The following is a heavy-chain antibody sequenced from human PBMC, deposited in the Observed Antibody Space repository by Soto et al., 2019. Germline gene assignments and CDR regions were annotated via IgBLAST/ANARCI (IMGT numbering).Heavy chain of an antibody. CDR2: ISYDGSNK. J-gene: IGHJ5*02. CDR1: GFTFSSYG. CDR3: AKDSTDYSNYNWFDP. D-gene: IGHD4-4*01. Sequence: GGSLRLSCAASGFTFSSYGMHWVRQAPGKGLEWVAVISYDGSNKYYADSVKGRFTISRDNSKNTLYLQMNSLRAEDTAVYYCAKDSTDYSNYNWFDPWGQGTLVTVPS. V-gene: IGHV3-30*18.